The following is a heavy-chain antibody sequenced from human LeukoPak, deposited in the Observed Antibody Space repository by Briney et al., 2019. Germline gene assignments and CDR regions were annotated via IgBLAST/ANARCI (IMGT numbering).Heavy chain of an antibody. Sequence: GGSLRLSCAASGFTVSSNYMSWVRQAPGKGLEWVSVIYSGGSTYYTDSVKGRFTISRDNSKNTLYLQMNSLRAEDTAVYYCAKEGESHDSRSFVYWGQGTLVTVSS. V-gene: IGHV3-66*01. D-gene: IGHD2-15*01. CDR3: AKEGESHDSRSFVY. J-gene: IGHJ4*02. CDR2: IYSGGST. CDR1: GFTVSSNY.